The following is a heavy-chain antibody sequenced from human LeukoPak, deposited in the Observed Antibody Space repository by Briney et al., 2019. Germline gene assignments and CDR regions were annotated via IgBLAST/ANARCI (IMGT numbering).Heavy chain of an antibody. CDR2: ISGSGGST. CDR1: GFSFRNYA. D-gene: IGHD4-23*01. Sequence: GGSLRLSCAASGFSFRNYAISWVRQAPGKGLEWVSSISGSGGSTYSADSVKGRFTISRENSNNTLYLQMSSLRADDTAMYYCAKDSEATITPLSAFDIWGQGTMVTVSS. J-gene: IGHJ3*02. CDR3: AKDSEATITPLSAFDI. V-gene: IGHV3-23*01.